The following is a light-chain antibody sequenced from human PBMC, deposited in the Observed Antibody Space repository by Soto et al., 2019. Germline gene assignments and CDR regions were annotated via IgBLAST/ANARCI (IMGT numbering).Light chain of an antibody. V-gene: IGLV2-14*01. CDR1: SSDIGDYNY. CDR3: SSPTTTTSLVV. Sequence: QSALTQPASVSGSPGQSITISCTGASSDIGDYNYVSWYQQYSGKVPKLVIYDVSHRPSGVSNRFCGSKSGNTASLTITGLQAEDEADYYCSSPTTTTSLVVSGGGTKLTVL. J-gene: IGLJ3*02. CDR2: DVS.